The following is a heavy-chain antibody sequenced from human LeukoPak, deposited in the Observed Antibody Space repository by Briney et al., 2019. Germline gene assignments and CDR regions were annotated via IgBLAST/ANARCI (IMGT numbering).Heavy chain of an antibody. CDR3: ASGHATDYDFWSGYQYYMDV. CDR2: ISIYNGLT. CDR1: GYTFSNSG. D-gene: IGHD3-3*01. Sequence: ASVKVSCKASGYTFSNSGVSWVRQAPGQGLEWVGWISIYNGLTTYAQSLQGRLTVTTDTSTSTAYMELRSLRSEDTAVYYCASGHATDYDFWSGYQYYMDVWGKGTTVTVSS. J-gene: IGHJ6*03. V-gene: IGHV1-18*01.